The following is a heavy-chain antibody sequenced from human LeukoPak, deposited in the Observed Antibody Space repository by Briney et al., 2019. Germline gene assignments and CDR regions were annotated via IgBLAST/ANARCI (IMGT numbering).Heavy chain of an antibody. V-gene: IGHV3-21*01. CDR2: ISSSSSYI. CDR3: ARPGYSYGPGQYYFDY. Sequence: GGSLRLSSAASGFTFSSYSMNWVRQAPGKGLEWVSSISSSSSYIYYADSVKGRFTISRDNAKNSLYLQMNSLRAEDTAVYYCARPGYSYGPGQYYFDYWGQGTLVTVSS. J-gene: IGHJ4*02. CDR1: GFTFSSYS. D-gene: IGHD5-18*01.